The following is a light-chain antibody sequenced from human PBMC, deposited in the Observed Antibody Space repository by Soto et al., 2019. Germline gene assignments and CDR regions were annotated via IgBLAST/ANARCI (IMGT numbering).Light chain of an antibody. CDR2: AAF. CDR3: QQYNHWLTWS. V-gene: IGKV3-15*01. CDR1: QSVANN. Sequence: EIVMTQSPATLSVSPGEIAALSCRASQSVANNLAWYQQKPGQRPRLLIYAAFTRATGVPARFSASGSGTDFTLTISSLQSEDSAVYYCQQYNHWLTWSFGQGTKVEIK. J-gene: IGKJ1*01.